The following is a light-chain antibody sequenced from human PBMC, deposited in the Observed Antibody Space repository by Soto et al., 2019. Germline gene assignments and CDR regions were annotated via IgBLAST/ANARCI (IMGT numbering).Light chain of an antibody. V-gene: IGKV3-20*01. J-gene: IGKJ4*01. CDR1: QTVSSSY. CDR3: QQYGSSPLT. CDR2: AAS. Sequence: EVMLTQSPGTLSLSPGDRATLSCRASQTVSSSYLAWYQQKPGQAPRLLIYAASSRATGIPDRFSGSGSGTDFTLTVSRLEPEDFAVYYCQQYGSSPLTFGGGTKVDIK.